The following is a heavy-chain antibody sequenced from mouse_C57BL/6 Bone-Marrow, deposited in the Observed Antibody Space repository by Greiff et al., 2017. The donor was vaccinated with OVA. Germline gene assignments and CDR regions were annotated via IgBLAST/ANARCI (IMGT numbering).Heavy chain of an antibody. CDR1: GYTFTRYW. Sequence: VQLQQPGAEVVKPGASVKLSCKASGYTFTRYWMQWIKQRPGQGLEWIGEIDPSDTYTNYNQKFRAKATLTVDTSSSPAYMQLTSLTSEDSAVYYCASAVFAYWGQGTLVTVSA. CDR2: IDPSDTYT. CDR3: ASAVFAY. J-gene: IGHJ3*01. V-gene: IGHV1-50*01.